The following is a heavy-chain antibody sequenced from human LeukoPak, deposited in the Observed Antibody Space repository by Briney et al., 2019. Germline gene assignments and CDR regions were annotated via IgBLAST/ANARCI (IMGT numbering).Heavy chain of an antibody. D-gene: IGHD6-13*01. J-gene: IGHJ4*02. Sequence: SETLSLTCAVSGDSISSRNWWTWVRQPPGKGLEWIGEISHTGSTDYNPSLKSRVTISVDTSKNQFSLKLSSVTAADTAVYYCARTYSSSLRFDYWGQGTLVTVSS. CDR3: ARTYSSSLRFDY. CDR1: GDSISSRNW. V-gene: IGHV4-4*02. CDR2: ISHTGST.